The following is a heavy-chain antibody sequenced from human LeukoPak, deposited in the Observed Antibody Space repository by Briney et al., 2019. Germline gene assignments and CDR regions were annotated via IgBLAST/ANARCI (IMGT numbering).Heavy chain of an antibody. CDR1: GFTFSSYS. CDR3: ARDRKGDSNYRFDY. Sequence: GGSLRLSCAASGFTFSSYSMNWVRQAPGKGLEWVSSISSSSSYIYYADSVKGRFTISRDNAKNSLYLQINSLRAEDTAVYYCARDRKGDSNYRFDYWGQGTLVTVSS. CDR2: ISSSSSYI. V-gene: IGHV3-21*01. D-gene: IGHD4-11*01. J-gene: IGHJ4*02.